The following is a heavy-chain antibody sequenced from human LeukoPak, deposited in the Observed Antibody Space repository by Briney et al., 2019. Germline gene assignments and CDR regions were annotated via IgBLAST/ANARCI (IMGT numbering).Heavy chain of an antibody. Sequence: PSETLSLTCTVSGGSISSYYWSWIRQPPGKGLEWIGYIYYSGSTKYNPSLKSRVTISIDTSKNQFSLKLSSVTAADTAVYYCARDRENYYGSGELSWLDPWGQGTLVTVSS. CDR3: ARDRENYYGSGELSWLDP. V-gene: IGHV4-59*01. J-gene: IGHJ5*02. D-gene: IGHD3-10*01. CDR2: IYYSGST. CDR1: GGSISSYY.